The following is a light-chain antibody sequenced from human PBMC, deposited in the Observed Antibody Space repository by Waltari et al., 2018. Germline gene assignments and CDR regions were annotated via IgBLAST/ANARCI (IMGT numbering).Light chain of an antibody. V-gene: IGKV3-15*01. CDR1: RNINSN. J-gene: IGKJ5*01. Sequence: IVMTQSPDTLSVSPGETATLSCRASRNINSNLAWYHQKPGQPPRLLIHAASTRAPGVPARFSGSESGTEFTLTISNLQSEDFAVYYCQQYSNWPPITFGQGTRLEIK. CDR2: AAS. CDR3: QQYSNWPPIT.